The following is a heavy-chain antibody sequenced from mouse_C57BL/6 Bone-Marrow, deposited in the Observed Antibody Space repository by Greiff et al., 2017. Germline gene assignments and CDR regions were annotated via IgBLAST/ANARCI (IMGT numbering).Heavy chain of an antibody. D-gene: IGHD1-1*01. CDR1: GYNFKSYD. CDR2: IYPRDGST. Sequence: VQLQQSGPELVKPGASVKLSCKASGYNFKSYDINWVKQRPGQGLEWIGWIYPRDGSTKYTEKFQGKATLTVDTSSITAYLELHSLTSEDSAVYFCERDDVSSSYYFDVWGTGTTVTVSS. V-gene: IGHV1-85*01. CDR3: ERDDVSSSYYFDV. J-gene: IGHJ1*03.